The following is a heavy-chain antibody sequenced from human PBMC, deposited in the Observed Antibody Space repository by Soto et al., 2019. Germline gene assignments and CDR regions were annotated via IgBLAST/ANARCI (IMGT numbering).Heavy chain of an antibody. V-gene: IGHV3-13*01. J-gene: IGHJ3*02. CDR1: GFTFSSYD. CDR2: IGTAGDT. CDR3: ARGGGYCSGGSCYSDAFDI. Sequence: EVQLVESGGGLVQPGGSLRLSCAASGFTFSSYDMHWVRQATGKGLEWVSAIGTAGDTYYPGSVKGRFTISRENAKNSLYLQMNSLRAGDTAVYYCARGGGYCSGGSCYSDAFDIWGQGTMVTVSS. D-gene: IGHD2-15*01.